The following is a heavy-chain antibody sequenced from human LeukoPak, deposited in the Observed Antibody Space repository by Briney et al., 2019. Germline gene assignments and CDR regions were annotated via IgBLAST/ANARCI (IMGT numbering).Heavy chain of an antibody. Sequence: QAGGSLRLSCAASGFTFSSYAMHWVRQAPGKGLEWVAVISYDGSNKYYADSVKGRFTISRDNSKNTLYLQMNSLRAEDTAVYYCATKPYSNAFDIWGQGTMVTVSS. CDR1: GFTFSSYA. CDR3: ATKPYSNAFDI. D-gene: IGHD4-11*01. V-gene: IGHV3-30*04. CDR2: ISYDGSNK. J-gene: IGHJ3*02.